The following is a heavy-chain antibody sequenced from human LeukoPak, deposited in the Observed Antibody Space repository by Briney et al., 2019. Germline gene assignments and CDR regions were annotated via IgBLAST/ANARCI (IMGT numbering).Heavy chain of an antibody. Sequence: PGESLRLSCAVSGFTFSSYSMYWVRHAQRGGGEWVSSRSSCNSYIYYSDSVKGRFTISGDNAKNSLYLQMNSLIADDTAVFYCAKLGITMVGGVWGKGTTVTISS. D-gene: IGHD3-10*01. V-gene: IGHV3-21*01. CDR2: RSSCNSYI. CDR1: GFTFSSYS. CDR3: AKLGITMVGGV. J-gene: IGHJ6*04.